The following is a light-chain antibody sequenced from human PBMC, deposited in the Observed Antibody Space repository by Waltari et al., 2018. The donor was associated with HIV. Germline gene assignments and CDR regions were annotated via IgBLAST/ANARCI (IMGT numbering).Light chain of an antibody. J-gene: IGLJ2*01. CDR1: SSDVGRYYL. CDR2: EVT. CDR3: CSYAGPHPLV. V-gene: IGLV2-23*02. Sequence: QSALTQPASVSGSPGQSITMSCTGTSSDVGRYYLVSWYQHFPGKAPKLIIFEVTQRPSGISTRFSGSKSGSTASLTISGLQAEDEADYFCCSYAGPHPLVFGGGTKLTVL.